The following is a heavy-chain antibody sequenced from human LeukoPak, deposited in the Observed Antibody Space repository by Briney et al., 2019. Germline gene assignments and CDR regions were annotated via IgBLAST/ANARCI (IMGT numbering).Heavy chain of an antibody. CDR2: ISAYDGSR. CDR3: WREGLRRAFDI. Sequence: ASVKVSFKASGYTFTSYGISWVRQAPGQGLEWMGWISAYDGSRNYAQKLQGRGTMTTSTDTCKAYMELRGLRFGDEAVDDCWREGLRRAFDIWGQGTMVTVSS. J-gene: IGHJ3*02. V-gene: IGHV1-18*01. CDR1: GYTFTSYG. D-gene: IGHD3-16*01.